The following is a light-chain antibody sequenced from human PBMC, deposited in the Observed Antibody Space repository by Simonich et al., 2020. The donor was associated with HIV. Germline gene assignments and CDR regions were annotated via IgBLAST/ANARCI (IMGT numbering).Light chain of an antibody. CDR1: SSDVGGYDY. J-gene: IGLJ3*02. Sequence: QSALTQPRSVSGSPGQSVTISCTGTSSDVGGYDYVSWHQQHPGKAPKLMIYEVTERPSGVPDRFSGFKSGNTASLTITGLQAEDEADYYCCSYAGSYTLVFGGGTKLTVL. CDR2: EVT. CDR3: CSYAGSYTLV. V-gene: IGLV2-11*01.